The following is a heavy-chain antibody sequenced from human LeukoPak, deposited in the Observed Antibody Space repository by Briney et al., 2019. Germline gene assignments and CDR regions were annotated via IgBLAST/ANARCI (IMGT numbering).Heavy chain of an antibody. CDR1: GYSFTSYW. CDR3: ARPALYCSSTSCYDY. J-gene: IGHJ4*02. V-gene: IGHV5-51*01. D-gene: IGHD2-2*01. CDR2: IYPGDPDT. Sequence: GESLKISCKGSGYSFTSYWIGWVRQMPGKGLEWMGIIYPGDPDTRYSPSFQGQVTISADKSISTAYLQWSSLKASDTAMYYCARPALYCSSTSCYDYWGQGTLVTVSS.